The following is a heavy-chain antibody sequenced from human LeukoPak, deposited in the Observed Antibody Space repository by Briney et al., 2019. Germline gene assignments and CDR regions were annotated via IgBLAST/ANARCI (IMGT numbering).Heavy chain of an antibody. CDR1: GYTFTSYY. V-gene: IGHV1-46*01. CDR2: INPSGGST. CDR3: ARALQLRQNSYYYYGMDV. Sequence: ASVKVSCKASGYTFTSYYMHWVRQAPGQGLEWMGIINPSGGSTSYAQKFQGRVTMTRDTSTSTVYMELSSLRSEDTAVYYCARALQLRQNSYYYYGMDVWGQGTTVTVSS. D-gene: IGHD1-1*01. J-gene: IGHJ6*02.